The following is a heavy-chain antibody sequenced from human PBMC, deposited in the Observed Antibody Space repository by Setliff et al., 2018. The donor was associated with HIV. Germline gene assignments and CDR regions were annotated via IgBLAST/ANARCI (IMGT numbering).Heavy chain of an antibody. CDR1: GGSIRSSSYY. Sequence: SETLSLTCTVSGGSIRSSSYYWGWIRQPPGKGLEWIGYIYYSGGTTSSSHPSLKSRVTRLVDTSKNQFSLRLSSVTAADTAVYYCARRAYSRGPYWYFDLWGRGTLVTVSS. CDR3: ARRAYSRGPYWYFDL. J-gene: IGHJ2*01. D-gene: IGHD5-18*01. CDR2: IYYSGGT. V-gene: IGHV4-61*05.